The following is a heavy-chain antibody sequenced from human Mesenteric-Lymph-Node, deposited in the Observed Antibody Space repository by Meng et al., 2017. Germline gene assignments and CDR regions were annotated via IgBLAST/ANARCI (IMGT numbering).Heavy chain of an antibody. J-gene: IGHJ5*02. Sequence: QVQLQQWGGGLLKPSETLSLTCAVYGGSFSGYYWSWIRQPPGKGLEWIGEINHSGSTNYNPSLKSRVTISVDTSKNQFSLKLSSVTAADTAVYYCARRYGASAYNWFDPCGQGTLVTVSS. D-gene: IGHD4-17*01. V-gene: IGHV4-34*01. CDR1: GGSFSGYY. CDR3: ARRYGASAYNWFDP. CDR2: INHSGST.